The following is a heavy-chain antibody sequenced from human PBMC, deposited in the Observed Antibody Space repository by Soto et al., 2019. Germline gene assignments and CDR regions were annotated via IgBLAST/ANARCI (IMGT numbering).Heavy chain of an antibody. J-gene: IGHJ5*02. Sequence: QVQLVQSGAEVKKPWSSVKFSCKASGGTFSSYAISWVRQAPGQGLEWMGGIIPIFGTANYAQKFQGRVTITADESKSTDYMERSSLRSEDTAVYYRARAGRGYSYFWECFDHWGQGTLVTVSS. D-gene: IGHD5-18*01. CDR3: ARAGRGYSYFWECFDH. CDR1: GGTFSSYA. CDR2: IIPIFGTA. V-gene: IGHV1-69*01.